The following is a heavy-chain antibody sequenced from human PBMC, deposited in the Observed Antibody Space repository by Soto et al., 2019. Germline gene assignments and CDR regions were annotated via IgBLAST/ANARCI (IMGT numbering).Heavy chain of an antibody. V-gene: IGHV3-72*01. Sequence: EVQLVESGGGLVQPGGSLRLSCAASGLIFSDYHMDWVRQAPGKGLEWVGRIRRKANSYTTEYAASVKGRVTISRDDSKNAPYLQMNSLESEDTAVYYCAMLGGWSGGSSGMDVWGQGTTVTVSS. CDR1: GLIFSDYH. CDR3: AMLGGWSGGSSGMDV. CDR2: IRRKANSYTT. J-gene: IGHJ6*02. D-gene: IGHD6-19*01.